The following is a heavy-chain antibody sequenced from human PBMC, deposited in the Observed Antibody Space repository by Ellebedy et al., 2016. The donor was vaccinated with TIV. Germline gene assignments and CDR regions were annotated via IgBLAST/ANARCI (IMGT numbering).Heavy chain of an antibody. CDR3: ASPPLTVVTSDWYFDL. CDR1: GGSISSSSYY. D-gene: IGHD4-23*01. J-gene: IGHJ2*01. CDR2: IYYSGST. Sequence: SETLSLXXTVSGGSISSSSYYWGWIRQPPGKGLEWIGSIYYSGSTYYNPSLKSRVTISVDTSKNQFSLKLSSVTAADTAVYYCASPPLTVVTSDWYFDLWGRGTLVTVSS. V-gene: IGHV4-39*01.